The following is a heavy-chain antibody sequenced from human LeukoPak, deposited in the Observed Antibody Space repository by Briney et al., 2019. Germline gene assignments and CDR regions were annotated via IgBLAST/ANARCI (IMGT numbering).Heavy chain of an antibody. CDR2: ISSSSSYI. D-gene: IGHD4-17*01. Sequence: GGSLRLSCAASGFTFSSYSMNWVRQAPGKGLEWVSSISSSSSYIYYADSVKGRFTISRDNAKNSLYLQMNSLRAEDTAVYYCARGSTVTTSYYYYYMDVWGKGTTVTVSS. CDR3: ARGSTVTTSYYYYYMDV. J-gene: IGHJ6*03. CDR1: GFTFSSYS. V-gene: IGHV3-21*01.